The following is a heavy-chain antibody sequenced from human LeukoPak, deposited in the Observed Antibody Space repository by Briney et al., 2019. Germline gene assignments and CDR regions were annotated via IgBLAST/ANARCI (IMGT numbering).Heavy chain of an antibody. CDR1: GFTFSSYS. Sequence: GGSLRLSCAASGFTFSSYSMNWVRQAPGKGLEWVSSISSSSSYIYYADSVKGRFTISRDNAKNSLYLQMNSLRAEDTAVYYCARLGYDDSSGYNFDYWGQGTLVTVSS. D-gene: IGHD3-22*01. CDR3: ARLGYDDSSGYNFDY. V-gene: IGHV3-21*01. CDR2: ISSSSSYI. J-gene: IGHJ4*02.